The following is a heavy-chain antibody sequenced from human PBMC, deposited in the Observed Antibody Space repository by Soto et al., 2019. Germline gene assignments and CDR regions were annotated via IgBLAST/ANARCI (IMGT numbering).Heavy chain of an antibody. J-gene: IGHJ4*02. CDR2: IHHSGST. CDR3: ARVMRGIVWPTFDY. Sequence: QVQLQESGPGLVKPSGTLSLTCSVSGGSMSSSNWWSWVRQPPGKGLEWIGEIHHSGSTNYSPSLKSRVTMSVDSFKNQFSLKLSSMAAADTAVYYCARVMRGIVWPTFDYWGQGTLVTVSS. V-gene: IGHV4-4*02. CDR1: GGSMSSSNW. D-gene: IGHD1-26*01.